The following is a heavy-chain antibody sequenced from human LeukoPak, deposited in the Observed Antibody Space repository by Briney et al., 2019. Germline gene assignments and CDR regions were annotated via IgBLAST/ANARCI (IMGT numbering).Heavy chain of an antibody. D-gene: IGHD6-13*01. V-gene: IGHV4-59*08. CDR3: ARLTGIAAAGDY. CDR1: GGSITSYC. CDR2: IYYSGST. J-gene: IGHJ4*02. Sequence: PSETLSLTCTVSGGSITSYCWSWIRQPPGKGLEWIGYIYYSGSTNYNPSLKSRVTISVDTSKNQFSLKLSSVTAADTAVYYCARLTGIAAAGDYWGQGTLVTVSS.